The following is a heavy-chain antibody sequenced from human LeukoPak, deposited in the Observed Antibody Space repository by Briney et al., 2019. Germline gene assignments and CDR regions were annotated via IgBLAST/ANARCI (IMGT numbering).Heavy chain of an antibody. J-gene: IGHJ3*02. CDR3: ARGGVTMVRGVIIGDAFDI. CDR2: IYYSGST. Sequence: PSETLSLTCTVSGGSISSYYWSWIRQPPGKGLEWIGYIYYSGSTNYNPSLKSRVTISVDTSKNQFSLKLSSVTAADTAVYYCARGGVTMVRGVIIGDAFDIWGQGTMVTVSS. D-gene: IGHD3-10*01. V-gene: IGHV4-59*01. CDR1: GGSISSYY.